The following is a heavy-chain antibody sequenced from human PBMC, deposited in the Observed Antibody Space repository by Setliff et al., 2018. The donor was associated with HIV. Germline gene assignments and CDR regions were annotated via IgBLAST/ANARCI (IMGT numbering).Heavy chain of an antibody. V-gene: IGHV4-4*07. CDR1: GGSISSYY. J-gene: IGHJ4*01. CDR3: ARDEGRATGSWWDQSASWYLDY. D-gene: IGHD6-13*01. CDR2: ISAAGTI. Sequence: SETLSLTCTVSGGSISSYYWSWIRQPTGKRLEFIGRISAAGTINYNPSLRSRVTLSVDTSENQFSLTVNSVTAADTAMYFCARDEGRATGSWWDQSASWYLDYWGHGILVTVSS.